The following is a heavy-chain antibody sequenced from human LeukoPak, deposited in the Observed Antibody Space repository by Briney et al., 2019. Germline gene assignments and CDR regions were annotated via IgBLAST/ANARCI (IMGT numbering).Heavy chain of an antibody. D-gene: IGHD7-27*01. CDR2: IHHSGNS. V-gene: IGHV4-59*02. J-gene: IGHJ5*02. CDR3: TRGHWGLQS. Sequence: PSETLSLTCTVSGASVTDYYWSWIRQSPGKGLEWISYIHHSGNSDYNPSLRSRATTSLDTSKNQFSLNLISVTAADTAVYYCTRGHWGLQSWSQGTLVTVSS. CDR1: GASVTDYY.